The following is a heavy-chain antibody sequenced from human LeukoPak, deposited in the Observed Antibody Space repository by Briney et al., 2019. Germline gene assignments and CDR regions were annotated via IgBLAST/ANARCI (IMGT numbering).Heavy chain of an antibody. J-gene: IGHJ4*02. V-gene: IGHV1-2*02. CDR2: MNPNVGGA. D-gene: IGHD3-10*02. Sequence: ASVKVSCKASGHTFTGYYVYWVRQAPRQGLEWMGWMNPNVGGANFPQKFQGRVTVTSDPAISAAYMELRRLRSDDTAVYYCARGVFGESLESWGQGTLVTVSS. CDR1: GHTFTGYY. CDR3: ARGVFGESLES.